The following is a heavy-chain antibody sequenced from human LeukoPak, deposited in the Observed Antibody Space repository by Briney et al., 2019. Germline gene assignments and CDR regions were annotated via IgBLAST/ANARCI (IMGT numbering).Heavy chain of an antibody. J-gene: IGHJ6*03. V-gene: IGHV3-9*01. CDR3: VKDRTPRTTYYYMDV. Sequence: GGSLRLSCAASGFTFDDYAMHWVRQAPGKGLEWVSGISWNSGSIGYADSVKGRFTISRDNAKNSLYLQMNSLRAEDTALYYCVKDRTPRTTYYYMDVWGKGTTVTVSS. CDR1: GFTFDDYA. D-gene: IGHD4-11*01. CDR2: ISWNSGSI.